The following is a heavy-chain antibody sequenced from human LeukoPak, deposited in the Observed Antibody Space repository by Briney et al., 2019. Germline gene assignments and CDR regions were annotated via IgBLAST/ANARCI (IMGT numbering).Heavy chain of an antibody. CDR1: GFTFSSYG. CDR2: ISGDAGRT. CDR3: ARGRMFGITMIVVANRGAFDI. D-gene: IGHD3-22*01. V-gene: IGHV3-23*01. J-gene: IGHJ3*02. Sequence: PGGSLRLSCAASGFTFSSYGMNWVRQAPGKGLEWVSGISGDAGRTYYADSVKGRFTIYRDNSKNTQYLQMNSLRSDDTAVYYCARGRMFGITMIVVANRGAFDIWGQGTMVTVSS.